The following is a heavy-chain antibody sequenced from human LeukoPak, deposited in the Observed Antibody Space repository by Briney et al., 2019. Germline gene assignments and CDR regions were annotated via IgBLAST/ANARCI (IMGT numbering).Heavy chain of an antibody. J-gene: IGHJ5*02. CDR3: ARETYYYDSSGYYNWFDP. CDR1: GFTFSSYA. Sequence: GGSLRLSCAASGFTFSSYAMSWVRQAPVKGLEWVSGISGSGGSTYYADSVKGRFTISRDNAKNTLYLQMNSLRAEDTAVYYCARETYYYDSSGYYNWFDPWGQGTLVTVSS. V-gene: IGHV3-23*01. CDR2: ISGSGGST. D-gene: IGHD3-22*01.